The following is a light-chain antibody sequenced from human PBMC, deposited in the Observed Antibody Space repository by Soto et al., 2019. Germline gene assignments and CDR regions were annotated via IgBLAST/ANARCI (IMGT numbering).Light chain of an antibody. CDR3: VSFAGGTYV. CDR1: ISDVGGYIF. Sequence: LPPSGCGSTGQSFTIPCTGTISDVGGYIFVSWYQQHPGKAPKLMIYDVNKRPSGVPDRFSGSTSGNTASLTVSGLQAEDEADYYCVSFAGGTYVFGTGTKVTVL. V-gene: IGLV2-8*01. J-gene: IGLJ1*01. CDR2: DVN.